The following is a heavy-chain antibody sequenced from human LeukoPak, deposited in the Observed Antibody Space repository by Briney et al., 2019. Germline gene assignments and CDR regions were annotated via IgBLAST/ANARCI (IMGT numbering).Heavy chain of an antibody. J-gene: IGHJ4*02. Sequence: GGSLRLSCAASGFAFSSYTMNWVRQAPGKGLEWVSYISRSSSTIYYADSVKGRFTISRDNAKNSLYLQMNSLRDEGTAMYYCARGVDYWGQGTLVTVSS. CDR3: ARGVDY. V-gene: IGHV3-48*02. CDR2: ISRSSSTI. CDR1: GFAFSSYT. D-gene: IGHD3-3*01.